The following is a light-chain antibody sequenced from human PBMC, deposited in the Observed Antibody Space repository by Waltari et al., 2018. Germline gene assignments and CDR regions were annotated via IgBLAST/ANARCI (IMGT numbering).Light chain of an antibody. V-gene: IGLV2-14*01. CDR2: DVS. Sequence: QSALTQPASVSGSPGQSITISCTSSSSDLGGYSFVSLYQQHPGKAPKLMVYDVSHRPSGVSNRFSGSKSGNTASLTISGLQPEDEADYYCSSYTSIIPPFLFGTGTKVTVL. CDR3: SSYTSIIPPFL. J-gene: IGLJ1*01. CDR1: SSDLGGYSF.